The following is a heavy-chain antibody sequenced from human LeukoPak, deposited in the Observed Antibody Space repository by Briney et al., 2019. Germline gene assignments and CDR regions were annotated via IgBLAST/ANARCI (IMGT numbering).Heavy chain of an antibody. V-gene: IGHV4-34*01. CDR2: INHSGST. J-gene: IGHJ5*02. Sequence: SETLSLTCAVYGGSFSGYYWSWIRQPPGKGLEWIGEINHSGSTNYNPSLKSRVTISVDTSKNQFSLKLSSVTAADTAVYYCARDSAAAGTWGQGTLVTVSS. CDR1: GGSFSGYY. CDR3: ARDSAAAGT. D-gene: IGHD6-13*01.